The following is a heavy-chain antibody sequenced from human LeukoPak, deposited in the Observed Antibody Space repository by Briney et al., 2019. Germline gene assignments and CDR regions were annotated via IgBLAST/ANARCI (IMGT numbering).Heavy chain of an antibody. CDR3: ARFGSRIGTGASFGLES. J-gene: IGHJ4*02. D-gene: IGHD3-10*01. V-gene: IGHV4-39*07. CDR1: GDSMYNSDYY. CDR2: IFYGGSS. Sequence: SETLSLTCTVSGDSMYNSDYYWGWIRRPPGKGLEWIGSIFYGGSSCYNPSLESRVTISIVPSKSQFSLNLRFVTAADTAVYYCARFGSRIGTGASFGLESWGQGTLVLVSS.